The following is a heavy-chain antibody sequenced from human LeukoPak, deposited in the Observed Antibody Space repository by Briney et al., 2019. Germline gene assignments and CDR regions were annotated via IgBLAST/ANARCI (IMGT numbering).Heavy chain of an antibody. J-gene: IGHJ6*02. CDR2: IKQDGSEK. CDR1: GFTFSSYW. V-gene: IGHV3-7*01. D-gene: IGHD1-14*01. CDR3: ARDTGDYKYYGMDV. Sequence: GGSLRLSCAASGFTFSSYWMSWVRQAPGKGLEWVANIKQDGSEKYYVDSVKGRFTISRDNAKNSLYLQMNSLRAEDTAVYYCARDTGDYKYYGMDVWGQGTTVTVSS.